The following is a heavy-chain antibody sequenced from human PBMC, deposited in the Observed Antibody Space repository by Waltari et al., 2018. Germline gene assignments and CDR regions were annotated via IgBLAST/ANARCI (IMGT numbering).Heavy chain of an antibody. J-gene: IGHJ4*02. CDR2: VHHSGKT. D-gene: IGHD2-2*01. V-gene: IGHV4-4*02. CDR1: GDSVSGNYW. CDR3: AGDRAIGLFFDY. Sequence: QVQLQESDQGLVKPSGTLSLTCAVSGDSVSGNYWWSWVRQSPEKGLEWIGQVHHSGKTHYHPSIQSRVTISVDSPKNQFSLTLKSVTAADTAVYYCAGDRAIGLFFDYWGRGTLVTVSS.